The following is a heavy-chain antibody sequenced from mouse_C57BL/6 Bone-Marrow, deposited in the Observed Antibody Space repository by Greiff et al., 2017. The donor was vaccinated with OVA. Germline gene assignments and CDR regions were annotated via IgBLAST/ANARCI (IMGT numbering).Heavy chain of an antibody. V-gene: IGHV5-9-1*02. D-gene: IGHD1-3*01. CDR2: ISSGGDYT. CDR3: TRGAHGYAMDY. J-gene: IGHJ4*01. Sequence: DVQLVEPGEGLVKPGGSLKLSCAASGFTFSSYAMSWVRQTPEKRLEWVAYISSGGDYTYYADTVKGRVTISRDNARNTLSLQMSSLRSEDTAMYYCTRGAHGYAMDYWGQGTSVTVSS. CDR1: GFTFSSYA.